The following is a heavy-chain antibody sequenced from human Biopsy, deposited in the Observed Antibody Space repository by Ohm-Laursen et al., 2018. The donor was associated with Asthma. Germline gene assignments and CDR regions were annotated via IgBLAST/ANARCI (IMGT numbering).Heavy chain of an antibody. Sequence: SLRLSCAASGFTFSSYGMHWVRQAPGKGLEWVAIIWYDGSNKYYADSVKGRFTISRDNSKNTLYLQMNSLRAEDTAVYYCARGGLGYCSSTSCYQNYYYGMDVWGQGTTVTVSS. CDR3: ARGGLGYCSSTSCYQNYYYGMDV. V-gene: IGHV3-33*01. J-gene: IGHJ6*02. CDR2: IWYDGSNK. CDR1: GFTFSSYG. D-gene: IGHD2-2*01.